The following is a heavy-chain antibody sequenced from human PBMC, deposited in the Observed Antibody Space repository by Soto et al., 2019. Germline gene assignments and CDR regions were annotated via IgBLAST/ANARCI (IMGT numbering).Heavy chain of an antibody. Sequence: QVQVHESGPGLVKPSATLSLTCSVSRGSIYTSNWWTWIRQTPGKGLEWIGQIFHDGSVNYNPSLKSRVSISLDESNNQFSLHLSSVTAADTAVYYCARGGQLHWWLGPWGQGTLVTVSS. D-gene: IGHD1-1*01. J-gene: IGHJ5*02. V-gene: IGHV4-4*02. CDR2: IFHDGSV. CDR1: RGSIYTSNW. CDR3: ARGGQLHWWLGP.